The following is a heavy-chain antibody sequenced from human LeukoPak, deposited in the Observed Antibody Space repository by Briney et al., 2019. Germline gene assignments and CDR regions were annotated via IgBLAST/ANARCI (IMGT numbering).Heavy chain of an antibody. CDR1: GYTFTSYY. V-gene: IGHV1-46*01. D-gene: IGHD3-9*01. CDR3: ARLANFDWLLYATGEDY. CDR2: INPSGGST. J-gene: IGHJ4*02. Sequence: ASVKVSCKASGYTFTSYYMHWVRQAPGQGLEWMGIINPSGGSTSYAQKFQGRVTMTRDTSTSTVYMELSSLRSEDTAVYYCARLANFDWLLYATGEDYWGQGTLVTVSS.